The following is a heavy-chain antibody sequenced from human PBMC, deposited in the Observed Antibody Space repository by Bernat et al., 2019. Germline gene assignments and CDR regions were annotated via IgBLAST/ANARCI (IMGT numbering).Heavy chain of an antibody. J-gene: IGHJ3*02. CDR3: ARAYWRGRLFRKTDAFDI. Sequence: QVQLQESGPGLVKPSQTLSLTCTVSGGSISSGGYYWSWIRQHPGKGLEGIGYIYYSGSAYYNPSLQSRVTKSVETSKNQFTLKLSSVTAADTAVYYCARAYWRGRLFRKTDAFDIWGQGTMVTVAS. CDR2: IYYSGSA. CDR1: GGSISSGGYY. V-gene: IGHV4-31*03. D-gene: IGHD2-8*02.